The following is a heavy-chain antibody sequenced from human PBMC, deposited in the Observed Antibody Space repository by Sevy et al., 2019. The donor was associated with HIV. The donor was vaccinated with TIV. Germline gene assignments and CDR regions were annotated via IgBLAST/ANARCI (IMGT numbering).Heavy chain of an antibody. CDR1: GGSVSSGSYY. J-gene: IGHJ6*02. CDR3: AREGGLVDYGMDV. Sequence: SETLSLTCTVSGGSVSSGSYYWSWIRPPPGKGLEWIGFIYDTGSTRYNPSLQSRVTISVDTSKNPFSLKLTSVSAAETAFYYCAREGGLVDYGMDVWGQGTTVTVSS. V-gene: IGHV4-61*01. D-gene: IGHD2-15*01. CDR2: IYDTGST.